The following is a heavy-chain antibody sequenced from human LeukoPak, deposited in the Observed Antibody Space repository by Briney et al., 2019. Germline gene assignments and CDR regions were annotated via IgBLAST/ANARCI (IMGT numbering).Heavy chain of an antibody. CDR1: GYRFTNYW. J-gene: IGHJ3*02. V-gene: IGHV5-51*01. D-gene: IGHD3-22*01. CDR2: IYCDESDL. CDR3: ARRGYDYSGNYWAFDR. Sequence: GESLKISCKGSGYRFTNYWIAWVRQMPGKGLEWMGIIYCDESDLRYSPSFQGQVTISVDKSINTAYLQWSSLKASDTAMYYCARRGYDYSGNYWAFDRWGKGTMATVSS.